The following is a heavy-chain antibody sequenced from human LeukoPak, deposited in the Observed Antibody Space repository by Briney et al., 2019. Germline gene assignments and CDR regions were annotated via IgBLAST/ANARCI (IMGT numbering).Heavy chain of an antibody. Sequence: SETLSLACTASGVSISSSSYYWGWIRQPPGKGLEWIGSIYYSGSTYYNPSLKSRVTISVDTSKNQFSLKLSSVTAADTAVYYCARLGRIAARHFDYWGQGTLVTVSS. J-gene: IGHJ4*02. D-gene: IGHD6-6*01. CDR3: ARLGRIAARHFDY. CDR2: IYYSGST. V-gene: IGHV4-39*01. CDR1: GVSISSSSYY.